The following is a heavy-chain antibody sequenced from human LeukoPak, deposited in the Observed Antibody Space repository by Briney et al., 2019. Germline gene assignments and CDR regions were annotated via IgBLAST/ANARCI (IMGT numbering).Heavy chain of an antibody. Sequence: ASVKVSCKASGYTFTGYYMHWVRQAPGQGPEWMGWINPISGDTNLAQRFQGRVTLTRDTSISTAYMELSTLRSDDTAVYYCARDTGFPFFDYWGQGSLVTVSS. V-gene: IGHV1-2*02. CDR3: ARDTGFPFFDY. J-gene: IGHJ4*02. CDR1: GYTFTGYY. CDR2: INPISGDT.